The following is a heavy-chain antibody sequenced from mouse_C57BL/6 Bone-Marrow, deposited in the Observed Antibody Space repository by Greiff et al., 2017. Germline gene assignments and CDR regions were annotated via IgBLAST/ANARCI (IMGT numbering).Heavy chain of an antibody. CDR3: ARYTYYSLDD. CDR1: GFTFTDYY. CDR2: IRNEANGYTT. J-gene: IGHJ2*01. Sequence: VQLKESGGGLVQPGGSLSLSCAASGFTFTDYYMSWVRQPPGKALEWLGFIRNEANGYTTEYSASVKGRFTISRDNSQSILYLQMHALRAEDSATYYCARYTYYSLDDGGQGTTLTVSA. D-gene: IGHD2-12*01. V-gene: IGHV7-3*01.